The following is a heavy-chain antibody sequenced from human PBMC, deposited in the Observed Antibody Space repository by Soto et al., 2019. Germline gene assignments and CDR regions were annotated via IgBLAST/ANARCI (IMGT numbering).Heavy chain of an antibody. V-gene: IGHV4-59*12. CDR1: GGSISNYY. J-gene: IGHJ4*02. CDR3: AKRATGTYFDY. D-gene: IGHD1-1*01. Sequence: PSETLSLTCTVSGGSISNYYWTWIRQPPGKGLEWIGYIYYSGSTNYNPSLKSRVTISVDTSKNTLYLQMNSLRAEDTAVYYCAKRATGTYFDYWGQGTLVTVSS. CDR2: IYYSGST.